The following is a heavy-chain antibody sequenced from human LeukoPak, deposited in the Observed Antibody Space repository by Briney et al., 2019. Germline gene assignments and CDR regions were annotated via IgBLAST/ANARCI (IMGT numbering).Heavy chain of an antibody. Sequence: SETLFLTCTVSGYSISSGYYWGWIRQPPGKGLEWIGSIYHSGSTYYNPSLKSRVTISVDTSKNQFSLKLSSVTAADTAVYYCARVSAAAASDYWGQGTLVTVSS. CDR3: ARVSAAAASDY. J-gene: IGHJ4*02. CDR1: GYSISSGYY. V-gene: IGHV4-38-2*02. CDR2: IYHSGST. D-gene: IGHD6-25*01.